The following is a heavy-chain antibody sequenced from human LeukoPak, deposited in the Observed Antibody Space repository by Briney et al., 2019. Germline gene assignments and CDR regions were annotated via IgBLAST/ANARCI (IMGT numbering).Heavy chain of an antibody. CDR1: GYTFTSYG. CDR2: IIAYNGNT. D-gene: IGHD5-18*01. V-gene: IGHV1-18*01. J-gene: IGHJ6*03. CDR3: ARAVDTAMAGYYYYMDV. Sequence: ASVKVSCKASGYTFTSYGISWVRQAPGQGLEWMGWIIAYNGNTNYAQKLQGRVTMTTDTSTSTAYMELRSLRSDDTAVYYCARAVDTAMAGYYYYMDVWGKGTTVTVSS.